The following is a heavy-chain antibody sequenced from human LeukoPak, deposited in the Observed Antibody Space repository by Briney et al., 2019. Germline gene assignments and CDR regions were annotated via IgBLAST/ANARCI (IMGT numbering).Heavy chain of an antibody. Sequence: GGSLRLSCTASGFSFGDYAMTWFRQAPGKGLEWVGFIRAKAYGGTTEYAASVKGRFTISRDDSKGIDYLQMNSLQTEDTAVYFCTRVPIRTVTMIIVIRGHDAFDIWGLGTMVTVSS. CDR2: IRAKAYGGTT. CDR1: GFSFGDYA. D-gene: IGHD3-22*01. CDR3: TRVPIRTVTMIIVIRGHDAFDI. V-gene: IGHV3-49*03. J-gene: IGHJ3*02.